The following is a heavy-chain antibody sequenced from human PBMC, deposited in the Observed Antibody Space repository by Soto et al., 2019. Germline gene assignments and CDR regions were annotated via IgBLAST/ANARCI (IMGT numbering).Heavy chain of an antibody. CDR2: IKHSGST. CDR3: ARGTFRGYSYGYYFDY. CDR1: GGSFNGYY. J-gene: IGHJ4*02. D-gene: IGHD5-18*01. V-gene: IGHV4-34*01. Sequence: QVQLQQWGAGLLKPSETLSLTCAVYGGSFNGYYWTWIRQPPGKGLEWIGEIKHSGSTNYNPSLKSRATIPVDTSKNQFSLNLTSVTAADTAAYYCARGTFRGYSYGYYFDYWGQGALVTVSS.